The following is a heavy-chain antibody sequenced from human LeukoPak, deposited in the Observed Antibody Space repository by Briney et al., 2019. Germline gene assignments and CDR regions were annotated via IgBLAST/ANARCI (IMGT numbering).Heavy chain of an antibody. V-gene: IGHV1-18*01. CDR3: ARDGQGLPAADIYYYYYGMDV. J-gene: IGHJ6*02. CDR2: ISAYNGNT. D-gene: IGHD2-2*01. Sequence: ASVKVSCKASGYTFTSYGISWVRQAPGQGLEWMGWISAYNGNTNYAQKLQGRVTITTNTSTSTAYIELRSLRSDDTAVYYCARDGQGLPAADIYYYYYGMDVWGQGTTVTVSS. CDR1: GYTFTSYG.